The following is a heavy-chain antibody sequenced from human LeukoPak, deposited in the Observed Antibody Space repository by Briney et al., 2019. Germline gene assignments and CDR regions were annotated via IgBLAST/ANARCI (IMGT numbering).Heavy chain of an antibody. V-gene: IGHV1-2*02. J-gene: IGHJ6*03. Sequence: ASVKVSCKASGYTFTGYYMHWVRQAPGQGLEWMGWINPNSGGTNYAQKFQGRVTMTRDTSISTAYMELSRLRSDDAAVYYCARVGRQLVHRYYYYYYMDVWGKGTTVTVSS. D-gene: IGHD6-6*01. CDR1: GYTFTGYY. CDR3: ARVGRQLVHRYYYYYYMDV. CDR2: INPNSGGT.